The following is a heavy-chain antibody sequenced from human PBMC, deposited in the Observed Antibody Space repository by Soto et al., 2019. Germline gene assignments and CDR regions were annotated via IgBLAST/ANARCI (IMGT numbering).Heavy chain of an antibody. Sequence: SETLSLTCTVSGGSISSGDYYWSWIRQPPGKGLEWIGYIYYSGSTYYNPSLKSRVTISVDTSKNQFSLNLSSVTAADTAVYYCSRGPSADKVDYWGQGALVTVSS. V-gene: IGHV4-30-4*01. CDR2: IYYSGST. CDR1: GGSISSGDYY. J-gene: IGHJ4*02. CDR3: SRGPSADKVDY.